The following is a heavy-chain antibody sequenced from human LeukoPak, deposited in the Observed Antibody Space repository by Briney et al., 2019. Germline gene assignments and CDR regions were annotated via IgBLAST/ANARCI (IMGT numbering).Heavy chain of an antibody. CDR1: GLTFSTYA. Sequence: PGGSLRLSCEVSGLTFSTYAMSWVRQAPGKGLEWVSSISGSAADIYYANSVKGRFTISRDNSKNMLYLQMNSLRVDDTAVYYCANTRPWELTANFKHWGQGTLVTVSS. J-gene: IGHJ1*01. CDR2: ISGSAADI. CDR3: ANTRPWELTANFKH. V-gene: IGHV3-23*01. D-gene: IGHD1-26*01.